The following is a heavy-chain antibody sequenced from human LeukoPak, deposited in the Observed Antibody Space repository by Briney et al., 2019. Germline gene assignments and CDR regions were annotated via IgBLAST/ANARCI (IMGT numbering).Heavy chain of an antibody. J-gene: IGHJ5*02. CDR3: ARHPGIAVAGTSWFDP. D-gene: IGHD6-19*01. CDR2: IYYSGST. Sequence: SETLSLTCTVSGGSISSYYWSWIRQPPGKGLEWIGYIYYSGSTNYNPSLKSRVTISVDTSKNQFSLKLSSVTAADTAVYYCARHPGIAVAGTSWFDPWGQGTLVTVSS. V-gene: IGHV4-59*08. CDR1: GGSISSYY.